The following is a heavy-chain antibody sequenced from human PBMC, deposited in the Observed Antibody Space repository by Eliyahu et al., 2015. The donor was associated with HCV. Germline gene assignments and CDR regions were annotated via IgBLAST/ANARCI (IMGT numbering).Heavy chain of an antibody. CDR2: LSGSGGST. CDR3: AKYQYYYASGTSPPDY. V-gene: IGHV3-23*01. D-gene: IGHD3-10*01. CDR1: GFTFXSXA. Sequence: EVQLLESGGGLVQPGGSLRLSCAASGFTFXSXAMSWVRQAPGKGLEWVSXLSGSGGSTYYADSVKGRFTISRDNSKNTLYLQMNSLRAEDTAVYYCAKYQYYYASGTSPPDYWGQGTLVTVSS. J-gene: IGHJ4*02.